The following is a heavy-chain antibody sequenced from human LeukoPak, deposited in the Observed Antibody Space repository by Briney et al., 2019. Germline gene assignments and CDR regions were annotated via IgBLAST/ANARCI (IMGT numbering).Heavy chain of an antibody. CDR2: ISSSSATI. J-gene: IGHJ3*02. CDR1: GFTFTTYT. CDR3: AREYSSSSGRAFDI. Sequence: GGSLRLSCAASGFTFTTYTMNWVRQAPGKGLEWVSYISSSSATIYYADSVKGRFAISRDNAKNSLYLQMNSLRAEDTAVYYCAREYSSSSGRAFDIWGQGTMVTVSS. D-gene: IGHD6-6*01. V-gene: IGHV3-48*01.